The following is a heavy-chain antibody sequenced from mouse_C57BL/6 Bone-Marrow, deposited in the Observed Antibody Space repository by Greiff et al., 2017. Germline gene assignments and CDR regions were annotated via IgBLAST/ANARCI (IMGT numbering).Heavy chain of an antibody. Sequence: QVQLQQPGAELVKPGASVKMSCKASGYTFTSYWITWVKQRPGQGLEWIGDIYPGSGSTNYNEKFKSKATLTVDTSSSTAYMQLSSLTSEDSAVYYCARPSYSNYGGWYFDVWGTGTTVTVSS. D-gene: IGHD2-5*01. CDR1: GYTFTSYW. J-gene: IGHJ1*03. CDR2: IYPGSGST. CDR3: ARPSYSNYGGWYFDV. V-gene: IGHV1-55*01.